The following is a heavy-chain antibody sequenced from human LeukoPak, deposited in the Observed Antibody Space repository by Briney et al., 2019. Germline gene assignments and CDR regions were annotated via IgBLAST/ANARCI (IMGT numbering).Heavy chain of an antibody. D-gene: IGHD7-27*01. CDR1: GYTFTSYD. CDR2: MNPNSGNT. CDR3: ALSGNWVYYYYGMDV. V-gene: IGHV1-8*01. J-gene: IGHJ6*02. Sequence: ASVKVSCKASGYTFTSYDINWVRQATGQGLEWMGWMNPNSGNTGYAQKFQGRVTMTRNTSISTAYMELSSLRSEDTAVYYCALSGNWVYYYYGMDVWGQGTTVTVSS.